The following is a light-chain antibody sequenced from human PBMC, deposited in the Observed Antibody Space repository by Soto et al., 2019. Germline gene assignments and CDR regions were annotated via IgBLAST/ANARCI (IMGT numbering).Light chain of an antibody. CDR2: SNN. CDR3: ATWDDSLNGPV. CDR1: SSNIGSNT. J-gene: IGLJ3*02. V-gene: IGLV1-44*01. Sequence: QPVLTQPPSASGTPGQRVTISCSGSSSNIGSNTVNWYQQLPGTAPKLLIYSNNQGPSGVPDRFSGSKSGTSASLAISGLQSEDEADYYCATWDDSLNGPVFGGGTKLTVL.